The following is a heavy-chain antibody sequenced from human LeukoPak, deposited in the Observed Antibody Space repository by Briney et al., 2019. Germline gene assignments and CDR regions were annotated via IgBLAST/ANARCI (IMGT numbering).Heavy chain of an antibody. CDR2: IRYDGSNK. Sequence: GGSLRLSCAASGFTFSSYGMHWVRQAPGKGLEWVAFIRYDGSNKYYADSVKGRFTISRDNSKNTLYLQMNSLRAEDTAVYYCAKDSDRYYGDYGWFDPWGQGTLVTVSS. CDR3: AKDSDRYYGDYGWFDP. D-gene: IGHD4-17*01. V-gene: IGHV3-30*02. CDR1: GFTFSSYG. J-gene: IGHJ5*02.